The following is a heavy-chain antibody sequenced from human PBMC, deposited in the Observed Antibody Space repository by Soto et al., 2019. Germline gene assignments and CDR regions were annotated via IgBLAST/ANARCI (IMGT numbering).Heavy chain of an antibody. Sequence: GGSLRLSCAASGFTFSSFAMHWVRQAPGKGLEWVAVISYDGSNKYYADSVKGRFTISRDTSKNTVHLQMNSLRAEDTAVYYCANMGGSGSIPFDPWGQGTLVTVSS. CDR1: GFTFSSFA. D-gene: IGHD3-10*01. V-gene: IGHV3-30*14. CDR2: ISYDGSNK. J-gene: IGHJ5*02. CDR3: ANMGGSGSIPFDP.